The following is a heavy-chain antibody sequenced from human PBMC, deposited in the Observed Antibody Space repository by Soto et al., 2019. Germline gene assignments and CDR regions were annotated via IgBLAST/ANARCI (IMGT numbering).Heavy chain of an antibody. CDR2: TSNKANRYTT. CDR1: GFTLSDNY. Sequence: GGSLRLSCAGSGFTLSDNYMDWVRQAPGKGLERVGRTSNKANRYTTEYAASVKGRFTVSRDESMNSLHLQMNSLKTEDTAVYYCVRTSRYGSGTWNFDFWGQGTVVTVSS. J-gene: IGHJ4*02. D-gene: IGHD3-10*01. CDR3: VRTSRYGSGTWNFDF. V-gene: IGHV3-72*01.